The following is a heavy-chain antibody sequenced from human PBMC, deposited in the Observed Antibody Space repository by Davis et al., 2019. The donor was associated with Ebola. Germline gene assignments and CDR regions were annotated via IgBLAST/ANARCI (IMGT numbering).Heavy chain of an antibody. D-gene: IGHD1-26*01. CDR2: ISSSSSTI. CDR1: GYSFTSYW. Sequence: GGSLRLSCKGSGYSFTSYWIGWVRQAPGKGLEWVSYISSSSSTIYYADSVKGRFTISRDNAKNSLYLQMNSLRDEDTAVYYCARDGYSGSYYWYFDLWGRGTLVTVSS. CDR3: ARDGYSGSYYWYFDL. J-gene: IGHJ2*01. V-gene: IGHV3-48*02.